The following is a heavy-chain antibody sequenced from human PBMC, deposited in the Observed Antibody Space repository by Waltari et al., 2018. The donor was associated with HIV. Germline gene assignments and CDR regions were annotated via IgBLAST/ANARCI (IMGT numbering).Heavy chain of an antibody. CDR1: GFSLSTSGVG. J-gene: IGHJ5*02. V-gene: IGHV2-5*01. CDR2: IYWNGNK. D-gene: IGHD2-2*03. Sequence: QITLEESGPTLVKPTQTLTLTCPFSGFSLSTSGVGVVWIRQPPGKALEWLALIYWNGNKHYSPSLKSRVTITKETSKDQVVLKMTNMDPADTATYFCARRPGYCSGTRCYYSHWFDPWGQGTLVTVSS. CDR3: ARRPGYCSGTRCYYSHWFDP.